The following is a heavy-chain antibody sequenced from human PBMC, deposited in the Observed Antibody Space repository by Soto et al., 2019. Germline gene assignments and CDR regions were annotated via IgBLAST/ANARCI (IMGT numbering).Heavy chain of an antibody. CDR3: TRALRYYYDSSGYTAQH. Sequence: EVQLVESGGGLVQPGRSLRLSCTASGFTSGDYAMSWFRQAPGKGLEWVGFIRSKAYGGTTEYAASVKGRFTISRDDSKSIAYLQMNSLKTEDTAVYYCTRALRYYYDSSGYTAQHWGQGTLVTVSS. J-gene: IGHJ1*01. CDR2: IRSKAYGGTT. D-gene: IGHD3-22*01. CDR1: GFTSGDYA. V-gene: IGHV3-49*03.